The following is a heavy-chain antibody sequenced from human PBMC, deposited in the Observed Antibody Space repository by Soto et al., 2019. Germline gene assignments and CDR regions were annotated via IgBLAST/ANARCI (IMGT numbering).Heavy chain of an antibody. V-gene: IGHV3-30*18. CDR1: GFTFSSYG. J-gene: IGHJ4*02. D-gene: IGHD3-10*01. CDR2: ISYDGSNK. CDR3: AKDSRDGSGSYFVY. Sequence: QVQLVESGGGVVQPGRSLRLSCAASGFTFSSYGMYWVRQAPGKGLEWVAVISYDGSNKYYADSVKGRFTISRDNSKNTLYLQMNSLRAEDTAVYYCAKDSRDGSGSYFVYWGQGTLVTVSS.